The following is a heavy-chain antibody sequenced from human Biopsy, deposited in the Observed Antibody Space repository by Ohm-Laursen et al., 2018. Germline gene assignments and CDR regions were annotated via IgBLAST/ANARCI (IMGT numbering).Heavy chain of an antibody. Sequence: SLRLSCTASGFTFTNACMSWVRQAPGKGPERVGLIKRKTDGGATDHAAPVKGRFTISRDDSKNTLYLQMNSLKTEDTAVYYCTTEVGITYYYYYGMDVWGQGTTVTVSS. CDR1: GFTFTNAC. CDR2: IKRKTDGGAT. V-gene: IGHV3-15*01. CDR3: TTEVGITYYYYYGMDV. J-gene: IGHJ6*01. D-gene: IGHD1-14*01.